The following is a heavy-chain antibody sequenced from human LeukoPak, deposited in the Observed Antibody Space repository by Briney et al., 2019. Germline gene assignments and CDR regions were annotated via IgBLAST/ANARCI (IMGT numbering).Heavy chain of an antibody. D-gene: IGHD6-13*01. CDR3: ARVARIAAAGREYYFDY. CDR2: IYYSGST. Sequence: PSETLSLTCTVSGGSISSYYWSWIRQPPGKGLEWIGYIYYSGSTNYNPSLKSRVTISVDTSKNQFSLKLSSVTAADTAVYYCARVARIAAAGREYYFDYWGREPWSPSPQ. CDR1: GGSISSYY. V-gene: IGHV4-59*01. J-gene: IGHJ4*02.